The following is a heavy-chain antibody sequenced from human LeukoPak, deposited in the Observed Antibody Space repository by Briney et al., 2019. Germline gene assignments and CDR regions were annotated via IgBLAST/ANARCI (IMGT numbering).Heavy chain of an antibody. CDR3: ATHDSSSWYFDY. Sequence: PSETLSLTCTVSGGSISSGNYLWSWIRQPAGKGLEWIGRFYTSGSTNYNPSLKSRVTISVDTSNNQFSLKLSSVTAADTAVYYCATHDSSSWYFDYWGQGTLVTVSS. J-gene: IGHJ4*02. V-gene: IGHV4-61*02. CDR2: FYTSGST. CDR1: GGSISSGNYL. D-gene: IGHD6-13*01.